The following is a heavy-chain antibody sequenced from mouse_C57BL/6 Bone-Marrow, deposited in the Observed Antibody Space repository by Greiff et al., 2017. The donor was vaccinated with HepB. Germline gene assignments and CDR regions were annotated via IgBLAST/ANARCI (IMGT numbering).Heavy chain of an antibody. CDR2: ISSGGSYT. CDR3: ARGPWTTVVGYFDY. V-gene: IGHV5-6*01. CDR1: GFTFSSYG. J-gene: IGHJ2*01. Sequence: EVQLVESGGDLVKPGGSLKLSCAASGFTFSSYGMSWVRQTPDKRLEWVATISSGGSYTYYPDSVKGRITISRDNAKNTLYLQMSSLKSEDTAMYYCARGPWTTVVGYFDYWGQGTTLTVSS. D-gene: IGHD1-1*01.